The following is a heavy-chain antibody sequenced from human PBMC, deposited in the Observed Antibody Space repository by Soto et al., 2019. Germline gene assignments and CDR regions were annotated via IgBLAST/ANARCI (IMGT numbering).Heavy chain of an antibody. CDR2: INPSGGST. CDR3: ARGVIVPAAPFFYYYYMDV. D-gene: IGHD2-2*01. CDR1: GYTLTSYY. V-gene: IGHV1-46*03. Sequence: GASVKVSCKASGYTLTSYYMHWVRQAPGQGLEWMGIINPSGGSTTYAQKFQGRISMTRDTSTSTVYMELSSLRSEDTAMYYCARGVIVPAAPFFYYYYMDVWGKGTTVTAP. J-gene: IGHJ6*03.